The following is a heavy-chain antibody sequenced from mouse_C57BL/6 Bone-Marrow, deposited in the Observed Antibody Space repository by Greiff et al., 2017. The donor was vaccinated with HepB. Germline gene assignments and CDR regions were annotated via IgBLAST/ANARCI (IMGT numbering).Heavy chain of an antibody. CDR3: ARYNWSCYFDV. V-gene: IGHV7-3*01. J-gene: IGHJ1*03. CDR2: IRNKANGYTT. Sequence: EVQLVESGGGLVQPGGSLSLSCAASGFTFTDYYMSWVRQPPGKALEWLGFIRNKANGYTTEYSASVKGRFTISRDNSQSILYLQMNALRAEDSATYYCARYNWSCYFDVWGTGTTVTVSS. D-gene: IGHD4-1*01. CDR1: GFTFTDYY.